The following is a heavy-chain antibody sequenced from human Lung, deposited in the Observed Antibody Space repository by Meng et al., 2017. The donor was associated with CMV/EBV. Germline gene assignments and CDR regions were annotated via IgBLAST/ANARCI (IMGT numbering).Heavy chain of an antibody. D-gene: IGHD6-13*01. V-gene: IGHV2-70*20. J-gene: IGHJ6*02. CDR1: GFSLSTSGMC. CDR3: ARIPQAGSSWYPPYNYYYGMDV. CDR2: IDWDDDK. Sequence: XXXLTXTFSGFSLSTSGMCVSWVRTPPGKALEWLALIDWDDDKYYSTSLKTRLTISKDTSKNQVVLTMTNMDPVDTATYYCARIPQAGSSWYPPYNYYYGMDVXGQGXTVTVSS.